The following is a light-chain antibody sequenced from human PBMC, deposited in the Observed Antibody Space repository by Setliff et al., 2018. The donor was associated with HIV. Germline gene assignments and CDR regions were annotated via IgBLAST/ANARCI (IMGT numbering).Light chain of an antibody. J-gene: IGLJ2*01. V-gene: IGLV2-11*01. Sequence: QSALTQPRSVSGSPGQSVTISCTGTSSDVGDYNHVSWYQQHPGRAPKLIIYDANKRPSGVPDRFSASKSGNTASLTISGPQAEDEADYYCSYAGKFTWLLGGGTKVTV. CDR3: CSYAGKFTWL. CDR1: SSDVGDYNH. CDR2: DAN.